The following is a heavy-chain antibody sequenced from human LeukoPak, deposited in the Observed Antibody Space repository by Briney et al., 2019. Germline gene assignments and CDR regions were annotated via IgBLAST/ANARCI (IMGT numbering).Heavy chain of an antibody. D-gene: IGHD4-11*01. J-gene: IGHJ4*02. Sequence: SETLSLTCTVSDDSISSYYWSWIRQPPGKGLEWIGYIHYTGSTNHNPSLESRVTLSIDRSKNQFSLKLRSVTAADTAIYYCARVYSNYLDYWGQGTLVTVSS. CDR2: IHYTGST. V-gene: IGHV4-59*13. CDR1: DDSISSYY. CDR3: ARVYSNYLDY.